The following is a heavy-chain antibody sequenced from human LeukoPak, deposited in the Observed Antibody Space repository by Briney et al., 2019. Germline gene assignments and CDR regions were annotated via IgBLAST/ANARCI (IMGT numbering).Heavy chain of an antibody. J-gene: IGHJ5*02. D-gene: IGHD3-9*01. CDR3: ARGEGSGLRYFDWSGPGRYNWFDP. CDR2: MNPNSGNT. Sequence: ASVKASCKASGYTFTSYDINWVRQATGQGLEWMGWMNPNSGNTGYAQKFQGRVTMTRNTSISTAYMELSSLRSEDTAVYYCARGEGSGLRYFDWSGPGRYNWFDPWGQGTLVTVSS. CDR1: GYTFTSYD. V-gene: IGHV1-8*01.